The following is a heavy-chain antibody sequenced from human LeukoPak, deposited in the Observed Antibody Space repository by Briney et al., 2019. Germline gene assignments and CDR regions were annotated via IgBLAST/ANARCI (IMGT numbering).Heavy chain of an antibody. CDR2: INPNSGGT. Sequence: ASVKVSCKASGYTFTSYYIHWVRQAPGQGLEWMGRINPNSGGTNYAQKFQGRVTMTRDTSISTAYMELSRLRSDDTAVYYCARDYDILTGYYKVPIEDAFDIWGQGTMVTVSS. V-gene: IGHV1-2*06. D-gene: IGHD3-9*01. CDR3: ARDYDILTGYYKVPIEDAFDI. J-gene: IGHJ3*02. CDR1: GYTFTSYY.